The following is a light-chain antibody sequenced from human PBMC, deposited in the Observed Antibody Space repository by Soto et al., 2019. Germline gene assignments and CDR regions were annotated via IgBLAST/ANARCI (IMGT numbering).Light chain of an antibody. CDR1: NIRVKN. CDR2: YDS. V-gene: IGLV3-21*04. Sequence: SSELTQPPSVSVAPGKTARISCGGNNIRVKNVHWYQQRPGQAPVVVISYDSDRPSGIPERFSGSNSGNTATLTISRVEAGDEADYYCQVWDSTGDRVVFGGGTKLTVL. CDR3: QVWDSTGDRVV. J-gene: IGLJ2*01.